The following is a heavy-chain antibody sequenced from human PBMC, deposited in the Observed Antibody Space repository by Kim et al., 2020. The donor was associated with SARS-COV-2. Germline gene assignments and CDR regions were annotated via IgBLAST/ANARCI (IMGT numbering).Heavy chain of an antibody. CDR3: ARGGSLGYCSCGSCYFLDY. Sequence: GRSTISRDNAKNSLYLQMNSLRAEDTAVYYCARGGSLGYCSCGSCYFLDYWGQGTLVTVSS. J-gene: IGHJ4*02. D-gene: IGHD2-15*01. V-gene: IGHV3-11*04.